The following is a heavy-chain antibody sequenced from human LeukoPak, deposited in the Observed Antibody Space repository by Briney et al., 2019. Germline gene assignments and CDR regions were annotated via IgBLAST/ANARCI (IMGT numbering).Heavy chain of an antibody. CDR1: GFTVSSNY. CDR2: ISGSGGST. CDR3: AKDLNDYVWGSYRPLFDY. J-gene: IGHJ4*02. V-gene: IGHV3-23*01. D-gene: IGHD3-16*02. Sequence: AGGSLRLSCAASGFTVSSNYMSWVRQAPGKGLEWVSAISGSGGSTYYADSVKGRFTISRDNSKNTLYLQMNSLRAEDTAVYYCAKDLNDYVWGSYRPLFDYWGQGTLVTVSS.